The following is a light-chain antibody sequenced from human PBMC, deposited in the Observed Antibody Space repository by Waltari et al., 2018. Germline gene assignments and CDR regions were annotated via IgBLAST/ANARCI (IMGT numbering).Light chain of an antibody. CDR1: QSVSSY. V-gene: IGKV3-11*01. CDR2: DAS. CDR3: QQRSNWPIT. J-gene: IGKJ5*01. Sequence: EIVLTQSPTTLSLSPGETATISCRASQSVSSYLVWYQQKPGQAPKFLIYDASNRATGVPARFSGSGSGTDFTLTINSLEPEDFAVYYCQQRSNWPITFGQGTRLEIK.